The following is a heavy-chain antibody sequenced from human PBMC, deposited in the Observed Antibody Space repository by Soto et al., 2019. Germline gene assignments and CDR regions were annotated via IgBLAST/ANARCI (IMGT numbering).Heavy chain of an antibody. V-gene: IGHV1-46*03. CDR3: TKGRFPVTTHYMDV. CDR1: GYTFTNYY. D-gene: IGHD4-17*01. J-gene: IGHJ6*03. Sequence: QVQLVQSGAEVKKPGASVKVSCKASGYTFTNYYIHWVRQAPGQGLEWMGIINPSGGSTSYAQKFQGRGTMTRDTSTSTVYMELSSLRSEDTAMDYCTKGRFPVTTHYMDVWGKGTTVTVSS. CDR2: INPSGGST.